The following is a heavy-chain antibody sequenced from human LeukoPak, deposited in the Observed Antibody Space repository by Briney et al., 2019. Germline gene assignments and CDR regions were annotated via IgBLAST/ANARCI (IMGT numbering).Heavy chain of an antibody. J-gene: IGHJ4*02. CDR3: AREVAYGDPGFDY. CDR2: MNPNSGNT. V-gene: IGHV1-8*01. CDR1: GYTFTSYD. Sequence: ASVKVSCKASGYTFTSYDINWVRQATGQGLEWMGWMNPNSGNTGYAQKFQGRVTMTRDTSISTAYMELSRLRSDDTAVYYCAREVAYGDPGFDYWGQGTLVTVSS. D-gene: IGHD4-17*01.